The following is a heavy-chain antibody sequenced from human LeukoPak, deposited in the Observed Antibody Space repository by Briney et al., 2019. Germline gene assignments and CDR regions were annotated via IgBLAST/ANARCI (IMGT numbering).Heavy chain of an antibody. D-gene: IGHD3-22*01. CDR3: ARTQGLYDSSGYSWFDP. J-gene: IGHJ5*02. V-gene: IGHV1-69*13. CDR1: GGTFTIYA. Sequence: ASVKVSCKASGGTFTIYAISWVRQAPGQGVGWMGGIIPMFGTANYAQKFQGRVTLTADESTSTGYMELCSLRSEDTAVYYSARTQGLYDSSGYSWFDPWGQGTLVTVSS. CDR2: IIPMFGTA.